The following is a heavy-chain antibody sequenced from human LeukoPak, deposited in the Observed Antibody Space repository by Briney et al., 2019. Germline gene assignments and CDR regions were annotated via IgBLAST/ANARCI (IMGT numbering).Heavy chain of an antibody. Sequence: SETLSLTCTVSGGSISSSSYYWGWIRQPPGKGLEWIGSIYYSGSTYYNPSLKSRVTKSVDTSKNQFSLKLSSVTAADTAVYYCARDNVGTVVVPAAILGRAFDIWGQGTMVTVSS. CDR1: GGSISSSSYY. V-gene: IGHV4-39*07. CDR2: IYYSGST. J-gene: IGHJ3*02. CDR3: ARDNVGTVVVPAAILGRAFDI. D-gene: IGHD2-2*01.